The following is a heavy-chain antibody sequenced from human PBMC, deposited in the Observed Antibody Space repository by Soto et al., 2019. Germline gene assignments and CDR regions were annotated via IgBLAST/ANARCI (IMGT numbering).Heavy chain of an antibody. V-gene: IGHV1-69*01. D-gene: IGHD3-22*01. CDR3: ARVAGDYYDSSGYAYYYYGMDV. J-gene: IGHJ6*02. CDR2: IIPIFGTA. Sequence: QVQLVQSGAEVKKPGSSVKVSCKASGGTFSSYAISWVRQAPGQGLEWMGGIIPIFGTANYAQKFQGRVTITADESTSGDDMELGSRRSEDTAVYYCARVAGDYYDSSGYAYYYYGMDVWGQGTTVTVSS. CDR1: GGTFSSYA.